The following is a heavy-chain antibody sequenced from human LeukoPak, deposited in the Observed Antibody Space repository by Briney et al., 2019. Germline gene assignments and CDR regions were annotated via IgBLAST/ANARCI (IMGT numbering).Heavy chain of an antibody. J-gene: IGHJ6*03. CDR1: GGPIGTYY. D-gene: IGHD3-16*02. CDR2: IYVTGST. CDR3: ARHIGGGIEDMDV. V-gene: IGHV4-59*08. Sequence: PSETLSLTCIVSGGPIGTYYWSWIRQSPGKGLECIGYIYVTGSTRYNPYLQSRVTISVDTSRNQFFLKMSSVTAADPAVYYCARHIGGGIEDMDVWGTGTKVTVSS.